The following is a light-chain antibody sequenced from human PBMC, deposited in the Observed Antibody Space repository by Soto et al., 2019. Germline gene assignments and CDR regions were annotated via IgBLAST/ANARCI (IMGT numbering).Light chain of an antibody. J-gene: IGLJ3*02. CDR1: SSDVGAYNY. V-gene: IGLV2-14*01. Sequence: QSALTQPASVSGSPGQSITISCTGTSSDVGAYNYVSWYQQHPGKAPRLMIYEVSNRPSGVSNRFSGSKSGNTASLTISGLQAEDEADYYCSSYTSTTIWVFGGGIKLTVL. CDR2: EVS. CDR3: SSYTSTTIWV.